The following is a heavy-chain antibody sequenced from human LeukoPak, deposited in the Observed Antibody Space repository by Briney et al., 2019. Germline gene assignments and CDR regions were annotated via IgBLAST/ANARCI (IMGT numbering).Heavy chain of an antibody. D-gene: IGHD4-17*01. CDR1: GYTFTGYY. Sequence: ASVKVSCKASGYTFTGYYMHWVRQAPGQGLEWIGWINPNSGGTNYAQKFQGRVTMTRDTSISTAYMELSRLRSDDTAVYYCARDRGTTVTTYWFDPWGQGTLVTVSS. CDR3: ARDRGTTVTTYWFDP. J-gene: IGHJ5*02. V-gene: IGHV1-2*02. CDR2: INPNSGGT.